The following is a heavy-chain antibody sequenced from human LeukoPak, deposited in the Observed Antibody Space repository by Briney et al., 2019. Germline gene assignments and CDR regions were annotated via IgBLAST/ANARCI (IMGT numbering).Heavy chain of an antibody. Sequence: ASVKVSCKASGYTFTSYAMNWVRQAPGRGLEWMGWINTNTGNPTYAQGFTGRFVFSLDTSVSTAYLQISSLKAEDTAVYYCARVGYDILTGYSPPSDWGQGTLVTVSS. J-gene: IGHJ4*02. CDR2: INTNTGNP. D-gene: IGHD3-9*01. CDR3: ARVGYDILTGYSPPSD. V-gene: IGHV7-4-1*02. CDR1: GYTFTSYA.